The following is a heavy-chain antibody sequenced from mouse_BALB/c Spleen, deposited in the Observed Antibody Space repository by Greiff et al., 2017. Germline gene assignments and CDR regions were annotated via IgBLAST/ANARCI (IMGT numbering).Heavy chain of an antibody. V-gene: IGHV5-9-3*01. CDR2: ISSGGSYT. J-gene: IGHJ2*01. D-gene: IGHD1-3*01. Sequence: EVKLVESGGGLVKPGGSLKLSCAASGFTFSSYAMSWVRQTPEKRLEWVATISSGGSYTYYPDSVKGRFTISRDNAKNTLYLQMSSLRSEDTAMYYCARHHKGHYFDYWGQGTTLTVSS. CDR1: GFTFSSYA. CDR3: ARHHKGHYFDY.